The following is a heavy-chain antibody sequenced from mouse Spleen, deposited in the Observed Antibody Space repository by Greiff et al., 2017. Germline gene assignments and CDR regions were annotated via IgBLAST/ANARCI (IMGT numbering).Heavy chain of an antibody. V-gene: IGHV1-76*01. J-gene: IGHJ3*01. CDR3: ARAEGLRAWFAY. D-gene: IGHD2-4*01. CDR2: IYPGSGNT. CDR1: GYTFTDYY. Sequence: QVQLKQSGAELVRPGASVKLSCKASGYTFTDYYINWVKQRPGQGLEWIARIYPGSGNTYYNEKFKGKATLTAEKSSSTAYMQLSSLTSEDSAVYFCARAEGLRAWFAYWGQGTLVTVSA.